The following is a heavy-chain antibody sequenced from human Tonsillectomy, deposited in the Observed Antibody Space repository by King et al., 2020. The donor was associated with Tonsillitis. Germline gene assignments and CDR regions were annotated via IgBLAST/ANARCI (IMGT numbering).Heavy chain of an antibody. V-gene: IGHV3-74*01. D-gene: IGHD3-10*01. CDR2: INSDVSST. Sequence: VQLVESGGGLVQPGGSLRLSCAASGFTFSSYWMHWVRQAPGKGLVWVSRINSDVSSTTYADSVKGRLTISRDNAKNTLYLQMNSLRAEDTAVYYFAREYHGTSGRAFDIWGQGTMVTVSS. J-gene: IGHJ3*02. CDR1: GFTFSSYW. CDR3: AREYHGTSGRAFDI.